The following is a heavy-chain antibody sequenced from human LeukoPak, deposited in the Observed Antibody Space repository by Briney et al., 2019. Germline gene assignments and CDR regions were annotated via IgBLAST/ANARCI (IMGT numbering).Heavy chain of an antibody. Sequence: PGGSLRLSCAASGFSFSRYSIHWVRQAPGKGLEWVSRIKSDESSTTYADSVKGRFTLSRDNAKNTVYLQMSSLRAEDTAVYYCARDYSFSHDHWGQGTLVTVSS. V-gene: IGHV3-74*01. J-gene: IGHJ4*02. D-gene: IGHD5-18*01. CDR3: ARDYSFSHDH. CDR1: GFSFSRYS. CDR2: IKSDESST.